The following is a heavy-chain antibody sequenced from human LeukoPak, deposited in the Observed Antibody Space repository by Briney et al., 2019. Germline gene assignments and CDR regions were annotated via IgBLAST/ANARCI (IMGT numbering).Heavy chain of an antibody. D-gene: IGHD3-16*02. J-gene: IGHJ4*02. Sequence: PGGSLRLSCAASGFTFSNAWMSWVRQAPGKGLEWVGRIKSKTDGGTTDYAAPVKGRFTISRDDSKNTLYLQMNSLKTEDTAVYYCTTTVYDYVWGSYRSDYWGQGTLVTVSS. CDR1: GFTFSNAW. V-gene: IGHV3-15*01. CDR2: IKSKTDGGTT. CDR3: TTTVYDYVWGSYRSDY.